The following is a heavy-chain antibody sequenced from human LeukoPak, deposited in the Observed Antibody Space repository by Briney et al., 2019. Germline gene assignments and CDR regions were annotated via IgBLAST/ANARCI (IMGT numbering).Heavy chain of an antibody. CDR1: GFTFSNYW. CDR2: INQDGSRK. J-gene: IGHJ5*02. V-gene: IGHV3-7*01. D-gene: IGHD1-1*01. Sequence: GGSLRLSCTDSGFTFSNYWITGVRQGPGKGLDWAAHINQDGSRKLYVDSVEGRFTVSRDNSKNSLYLQMNSLRAEHPAIYYCASWSGHPSEFDLWGQGTLVTVSS. CDR3: ASWSGHPSEFDL.